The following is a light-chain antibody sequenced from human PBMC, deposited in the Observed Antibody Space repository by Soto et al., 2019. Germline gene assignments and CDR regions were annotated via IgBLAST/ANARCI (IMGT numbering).Light chain of an antibody. CDR2: AAS. Sequence: GDRVTITCRASQSISSYLNWYQQKPGKAPKLLIYAASSLQSGVPSRFSGSGSGTDFTLTISSLQPEDFATYYCQQSYSTLYTFGQGTKLEIK. V-gene: IGKV1-39*01. CDR3: QQSYSTLYT. CDR1: QSISSY. J-gene: IGKJ2*01.